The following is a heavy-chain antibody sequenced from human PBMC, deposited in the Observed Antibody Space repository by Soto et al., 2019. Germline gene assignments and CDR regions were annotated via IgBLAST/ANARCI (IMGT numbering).Heavy chain of an antibody. V-gene: IGHV4-39*01. J-gene: IGHJ4*02. CDR2: IYYSGST. CDR1: GGSISSSSYY. D-gene: IGHD3-16*01. Sequence: SETLSLTCTVSGGSISSSSYYWGWIRQPPGKGLEWIGSIYYSGSTYYNPSLKSRVTISVDTSKNQFSLKLSSVTAADTAVYYCARHVAHAYYDYVWGSQDDYWGQGTLVTVSS. CDR3: ARHVAHAYYDYVWGSQDDY.